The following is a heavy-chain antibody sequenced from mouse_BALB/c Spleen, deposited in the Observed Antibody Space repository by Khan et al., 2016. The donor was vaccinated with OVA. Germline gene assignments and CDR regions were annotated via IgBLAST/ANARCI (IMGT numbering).Heavy chain of an antibody. D-gene: IGHD2-1*01. V-gene: IGHV1-9*01. CDR1: GYTFSSYW. CDR2: ILPGSGST. CDR3: TRTGNYRDYFDY. Sequence: VQLQESGAELMKPGASVKISCKATGYTFSSYWIEWVKQRPGHGLEWIGEILPGSGSTNYNEKFKGKATFTADTSSNTAYMQLNSLTSEDSAVYYCTRTGNYRDYFDYWGQGTTLTVSS. J-gene: IGHJ2*01.